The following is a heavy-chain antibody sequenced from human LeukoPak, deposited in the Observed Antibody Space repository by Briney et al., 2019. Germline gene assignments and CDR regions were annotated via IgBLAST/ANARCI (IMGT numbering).Heavy chain of an antibody. CDR2: IYPGDSDT. J-gene: IGHJ5*02. CDR1: GYSFTNYW. Sequence: GESLKISCKGSGYSFTNYWIGWVRQMPGKGLEWVGIIYPGDSDTRYSPSFQGQVTISADKSISTAYLQWSSLKASDTAMYFCARRFDSYHLWFDPWGQGTLVTVSS. D-gene: IGHD3-10*01. CDR3: ARRFDSYHLWFDP. V-gene: IGHV5-51*01.